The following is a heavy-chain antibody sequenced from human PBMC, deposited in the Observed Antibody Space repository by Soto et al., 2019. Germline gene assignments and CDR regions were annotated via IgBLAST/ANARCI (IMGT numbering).Heavy chain of an antibody. CDR2: IYYSGST. Sequence: SETLSLTCTVSGGSISSSSYYWGWIRQPPGKGLAWIGSIYYSGSTYYKPSLKSRVTISVDTSKNQFSLKLSSVTGADTAVYYCASLHQGYCSGGSCYGGVNWFDPWGQGTLVTVAS. CDR3: ASLHQGYCSGGSCYGGVNWFDP. CDR1: GGSISSSSYY. D-gene: IGHD2-15*01. V-gene: IGHV4-39*01. J-gene: IGHJ5*02.